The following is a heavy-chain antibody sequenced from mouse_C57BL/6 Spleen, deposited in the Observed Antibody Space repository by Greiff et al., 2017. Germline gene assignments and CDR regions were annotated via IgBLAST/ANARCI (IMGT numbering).Heavy chain of an antibody. D-gene: IGHD4-1*01. J-gene: IGHJ1*03. Sequence: QVQLQQPGAELVRPGSPVKLSCKASGYTFTSYWMDWVKQRPGQGLEWIGNIYPSDSETHYNQKFKDKATLTVDKSSSTAYMQLSSLTSEDSAVYYCARDWDEGYWYFDVWGTGTTVTVSS. V-gene: IGHV1-61*01. CDR2: IYPSDSET. CDR3: ARDWDEGYWYFDV. CDR1: GYTFTSYW.